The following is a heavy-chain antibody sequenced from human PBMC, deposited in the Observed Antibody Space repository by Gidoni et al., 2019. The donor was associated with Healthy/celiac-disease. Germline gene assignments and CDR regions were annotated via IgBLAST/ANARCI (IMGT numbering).Heavy chain of an antibody. CDR3: TTDTHSGSYGEPFDY. V-gene: IGHV3-15*07. CDR2: IKSKTDGGTT. J-gene: IGHJ4*02. D-gene: IGHD1-26*01. CDR1: GFPFLNAW. Sequence: EVQLVESGGGLVKPGGSLRLSCAASGFPFLNAWMNWVRQAPGKGLEWVGRIKSKTDGGTTDYAAPVKGRFTTSRDDSKNTLYLQMNSLKTEDTAVYYCTTDTHSGSYGEPFDYWGQGTLVTVSS.